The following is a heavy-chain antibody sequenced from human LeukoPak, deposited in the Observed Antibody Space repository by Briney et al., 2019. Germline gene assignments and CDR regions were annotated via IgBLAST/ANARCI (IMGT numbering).Heavy chain of an antibody. V-gene: IGHV1-8*01. CDR1: GYTFTSYD. Sequence: ASVTVSCKASGYTFTSYDINWVRQAPGQGLEWMGWMNPNSGNTGYAQKFQGRVTMTRNTSISTAYMELSSLRSEDTAVYYCARGLREYDFWSGYLQTYYYYYGMDVWGQGTTVTVSS. J-gene: IGHJ6*02. D-gene: IGHD3-3*01. CDR2: MNPNSGNT. CDR3: ARGLREYDFWSGYLQTYYYYYGMDV.